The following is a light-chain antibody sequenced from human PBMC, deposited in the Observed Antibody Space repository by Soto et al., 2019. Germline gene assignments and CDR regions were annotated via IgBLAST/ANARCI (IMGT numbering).Light chain of an antibody. V-gene: IGLV7-46*01. CDR2: DTS. CDR3: LLSYSGAHWV. CDR1: TGAVTSGHY. Sequence: QAVVTQEPSLTVSPGGTVTFTCGSSTGAVTSGHYPYWFQQKPGQAPRTLIYDTSNKHSWTPARFSGSLLGGKAALTLSGAQPEDEAEYYCLLSYSGAHWVFGGGTKLTVL. J-gene: IGLJ3*02.